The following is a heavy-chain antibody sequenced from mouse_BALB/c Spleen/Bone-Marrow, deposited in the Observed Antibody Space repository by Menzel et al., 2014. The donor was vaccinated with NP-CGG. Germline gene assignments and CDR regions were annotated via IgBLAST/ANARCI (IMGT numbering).Heavy chain of an antibody. V-gene: IGHV7-1*02. CDR3: ARDVGYGNYFVY. CDR1: GFTFSDFY. CDR2: SRNKAKYYTT. Sequence: DVMLVESGGGLVQPGDSLRLSCATPGFTFSDFYMEWVRQPPGKRLEWIAASRNKAKYYTTEYSASVKGRFIVSRDTSQSVLYLQMNALRAEDTAIYYCARDVGYGNYFVYWGQGTLVTVSA. J-gene: IGHJ3*01. D-gene: IGHD2-10*02.